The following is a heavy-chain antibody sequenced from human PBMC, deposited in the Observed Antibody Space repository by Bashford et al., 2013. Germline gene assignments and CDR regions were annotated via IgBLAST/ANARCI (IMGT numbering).Heavy chain of an antibody. CDR1: GGSISSSSYY. D-gene: IGHD3-22*01. CDR3: ARHWYYDSSGLNWFDP. J-gene: IGHJ5*02. V-gene: IGHV4-39*01. Sequence: SETLSLTCTVSGGSISSSSYYWGWIRQPPGKGLEWIGSIYYSGSTYYNPSLKSRVTISVDTSKNQFSLKLSSVTAADTAVYYCARHWYYDSSGLNWFDPWGQGTLVTVSS. CDR2: IYYSGST.